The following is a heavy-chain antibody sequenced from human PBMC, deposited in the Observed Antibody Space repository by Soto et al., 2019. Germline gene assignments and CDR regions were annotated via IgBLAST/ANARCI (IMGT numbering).Heavy chain of an antibody. V-gene: IGHV4-4*02. CDR1: GGPCTSHNW. D-gene: IGHD2-8*01. Sequence: PSETLFLTCGVSGGPCTSHNWWTWVRQPPGQGLEWIGEIYRTGSTNYNPSLKSRVTISLDKSENQFSLKVTSLTAADTAVYYCARPNSGHGVDIWGQRTFVTVSS. J-gene: IGHJ4*02. CDR2: IYRTGST. CDR3: ARPNSGHGVDI.